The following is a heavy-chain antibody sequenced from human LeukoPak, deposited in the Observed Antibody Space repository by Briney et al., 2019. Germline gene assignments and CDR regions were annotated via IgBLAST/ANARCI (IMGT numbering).Heavy chain of an antibody. V-gene: IGHV4-34*01. D-gene: IGHD6-6*01. Sequence: SETLSLTCAVYGGSFSGYYWSWIRQPPGKGLEWIGEINHSGSTNYNPSLKSRVTISVDTSKNQFFLKLSSVTAADTAVYYCARASSIAARPSRYFDYWGQGTLVTVSS. CDR3: ARASSIAARPSRYFDY. J-gene: IGHJ4*02. CDR2: INHSGST. CDR1: GGSFSGYY.